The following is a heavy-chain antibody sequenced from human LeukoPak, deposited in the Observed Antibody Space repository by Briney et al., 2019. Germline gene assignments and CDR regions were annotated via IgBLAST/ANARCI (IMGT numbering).Heavy chain of an antibody. CDR1: GFTFSSYE. D-gene: IGHD6-19*01. CDR2: ISSSGSTI. CDR3: VREGGSDWYSGWFDP. Sequence: GGSLRLSCAASGFTFSSYEMNWVRQAPGKGLEWVSYISSSGSTIYYADSVKGRFTISRDNAKNSLYLQMNSLRAEDTAVYYCVREGGSDWYSGWFDPWGQGTLVTVSS. J-gene: IGHJ5*02. V-gene: IGHV3-48*03.